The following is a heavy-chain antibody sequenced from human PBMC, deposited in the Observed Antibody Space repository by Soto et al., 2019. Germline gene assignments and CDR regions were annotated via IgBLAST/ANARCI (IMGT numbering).Heavy chain of an antibody. D-gene: IGHD3-10*01. V-gene: IGHV1-69*04. CDR1: GGTFSSYT. J-gene: IGHJ6*02. Sequence: ASVKVSCKASGGTFSSYTISWVRQAPGQGLEWMGRIIPILGIANYAQKFQGRVTITADKSTSTAYMELSSLRSEDTAVYDCARDREELTHYYGSGSYYYYYGMDVWGQGTTVTVSS. CDR3: ARDREELTHYYGSGSYYYYYGMDV. CDR2: IIPILGIA.